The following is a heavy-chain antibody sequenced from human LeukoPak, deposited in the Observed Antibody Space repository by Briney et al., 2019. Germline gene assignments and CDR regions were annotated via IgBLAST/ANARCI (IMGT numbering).Heavy chain of an antibody. Sequence: PGGSLRLSCAASGFTFSSYATTWVRQAPGKGLEWVSGISGSGSSTYYADSVKGRFTISRDNSKNTLYLQMNSLRAEDTAVCYCAKGVGGATYYFDYWGQGALVTVSS. J-gene: IGHJ4*02. CDR2: ISGSGSST. V-gene: IGHV3-23*01. CDR3: AKGVGGATYYFDY. CDR1: GFTFSSYA. D-gene: IGHD1-26*01.